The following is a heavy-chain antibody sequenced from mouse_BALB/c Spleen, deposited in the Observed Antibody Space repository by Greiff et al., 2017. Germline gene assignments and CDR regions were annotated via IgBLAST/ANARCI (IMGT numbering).Heavy chain of an antibody. CDR1: GYTFSSYW. D-gene: IGHD1-1*01. V-gene: IGHV1-9*01. Sequence: VQLQQSGAELMKPGASVKISCKATGYTFSSYWIEWVKQRPGHGLEWIGEILPGSGSTNYNEKFKGKATFTADTSSNTAYMQLSSLTSEDSAVYYCARTFSYGSRTYYAMDYWGQGTSVTVSS. CDR3: ARTFSYGSRTYYAMDY. CDR2: ILPGSGST. J-gene: IGHJ4*01.